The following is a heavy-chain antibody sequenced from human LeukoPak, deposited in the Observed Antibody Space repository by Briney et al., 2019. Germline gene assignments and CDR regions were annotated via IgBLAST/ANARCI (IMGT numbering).Heavy chain of an antibody. V-gene: IGHV3-23*01. CDR2: ISGSGGST. D-gene: IGHD2-2*01. CDR1: GFTFSSYA. J-gene: IGHJ4*02. CDR3: AKLGYCSSSSCYGPFDY. Sequence: GGSLRLSCAASGFTFSSYAMSWVRQAPGKGLEWVSAISGSGGSTHHADSVKGRFTISRDNSKNTLYLQMNSLRAEDTAVYYCAKLGYCSSSSCYGPFDYWGQGALVTVSS.